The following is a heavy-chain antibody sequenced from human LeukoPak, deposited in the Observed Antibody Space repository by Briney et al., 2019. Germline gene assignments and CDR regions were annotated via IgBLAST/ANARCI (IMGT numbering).Heavy chain of an antibody. D-gene: IGHD4-11*01. CDR1: GYSIGSISSTYY. Sequence: SETLSLTCTVSGYSIGSISSTYYWSWIRQPAGKGLEWIGRIYTSGSTNYNPSLKSRVTISVDTSKNQFSLKLSSVTAADTAVYYCARARAPTVTTPGAFDIWGQGTMVTVSS. CDR2: IYTSGST. CDR3: ARARAPTVTTPGAFDI. V-gene: IGHV4-61*02. J-gene: IGHJ3*02.